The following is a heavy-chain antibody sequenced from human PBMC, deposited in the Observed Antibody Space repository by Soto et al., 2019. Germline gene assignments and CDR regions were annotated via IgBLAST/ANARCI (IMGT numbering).Heavy chain of an antibody. CDR3: AKFRYDILTGYYGYYYYYMDV. J-gene: IGHJ6*03. CDR1: GFTFSSYA. CDR2: ISGSGGST. D-gene: IGHD3-9*01. V-gene: IGHV3-23*01. Sequence: PGGSLRLSCAASGFTFSSYAMSWVRQAPGKGLEWVSAISGSGGSTYYADSVKGRFTISRDNSKNTLYLQMNSLRAEDTAVYYCAKFRYDILTGYYGYYYYYMDVWGKGTTVTVSS.